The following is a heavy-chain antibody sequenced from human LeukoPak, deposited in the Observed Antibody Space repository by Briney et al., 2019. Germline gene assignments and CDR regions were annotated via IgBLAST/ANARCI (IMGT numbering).Heavy chain of an antibody. D-gene: IGHD1-1*01. CDR1: GFTLSSYS. CDR3: AREVWNASLYFDY. Sequence: PGGSLRLSCAASGFTLSSYSMNWVRQAPGKGLEWVSSISSSSSYIYYADSVKGRFTISRDNAKNSLYLQMNSLRAEDTAVYYCAREVWNASLYFDYWGQGTLVTVSS. V-gene: IGHV3-21*01. CDR2: ISSSSSYI. J-gene: IGHJ4*02.